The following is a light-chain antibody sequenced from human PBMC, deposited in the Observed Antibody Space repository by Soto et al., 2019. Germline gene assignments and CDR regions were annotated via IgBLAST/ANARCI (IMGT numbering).Light chain of an antibody. CDR1: QSVTSN. J-gene: IGKJ1*01. V-gene: IGKV3D-15*01. Sequence: MVLAQSPGTLSLPPEERATLSCGASQSVTSNYLAWYQQKPGQAPRLLIFGASIRVTGIPARFSGSGSGTEFTLTISSLQSEDFAVYYCQQYNNWPPWTFGQGTKVDIK. CDR2: GAS. CDR3: QQYNNWPPWT.